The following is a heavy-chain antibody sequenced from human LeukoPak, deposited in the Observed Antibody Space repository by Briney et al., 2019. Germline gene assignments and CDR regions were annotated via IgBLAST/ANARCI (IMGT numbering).Heavy chain of an antibody. CDR2: KYFSWCT. CDR1: GAFFSGYS. J-gene: IGHJ3*02. V-gene: IGHV4-59*13. Sequence: SETLSLTCGVYGAFFSGYSWRWVRQPPGKGLEWVGYKYFSWCTKYNPSLKSRVTISVDTSKNQLSLKLSSVTAADTAVYYCARVRGSESRAFDIWGQGTMVTVSS. CDR3: ARVRGSESRAFDI. D-gene: IGHD3-16*01.